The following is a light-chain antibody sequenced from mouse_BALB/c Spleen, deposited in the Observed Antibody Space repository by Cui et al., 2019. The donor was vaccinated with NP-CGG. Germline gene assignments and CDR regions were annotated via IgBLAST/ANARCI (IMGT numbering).Light chain of an antibody. CDR2: GTK. J-gene: IGLJ1*01. CDR3: ALWYSNHWV. Sequence: QAVLTQESAPTTSPGETVTLTCRSSTGAVTTSNYANWVQEKPDHLFTGLIGGTKNRAPGVPARFSGSLIGDKAALTITGAQTEDEAMYFCALWYSNHWVFGGGTKLTVL. V-gene: IGLV1*01. CDR1: TGAVTTSNY.